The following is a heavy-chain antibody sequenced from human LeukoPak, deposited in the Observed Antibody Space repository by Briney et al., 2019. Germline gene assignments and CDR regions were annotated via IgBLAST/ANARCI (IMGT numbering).Heavy chain of an antibody. Sequence: TSETLSLTCTVSGGSISSSSYYWGWIRQPPGKGLEWIGSIYYSGSTYYNPSLKSRVTTSVDTSKNQFSLKLSSVTAADTAVYYCARVSWGVRGSSTSLNFDYWGQGTLVTVSS. J-gene: IGHJ4*02. CDR3: ARVSWGVRGSSTSLNFDY. D-gene: IGHD2-2*01. CDR2: IYYSGST. V-gene: IGHV4-39*07. CDR1: GGSISSSSYY.